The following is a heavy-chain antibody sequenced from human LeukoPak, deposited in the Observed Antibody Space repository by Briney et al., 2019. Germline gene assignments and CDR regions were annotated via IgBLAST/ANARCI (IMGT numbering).Heavy chain of an antibody. Sequence: PSETLSLTCTVPGGSVSSSSYYWGWIRQPPGKGLEWIGSIYYSGSTYYNPSLKSRVTISVDTSKNQFSLKLSSVTAADTAVYYCARRSGYYPHYFDYWGQGTLVTVSS. V-gene: IGHV4-39*01. CDR2: IYYSGST. CDR1: GGSVSSSSYY. D-gene: IGHD3-22*01. CDR3: ARRSGYYPHYFDY. J-gene: IGHJ4*02.